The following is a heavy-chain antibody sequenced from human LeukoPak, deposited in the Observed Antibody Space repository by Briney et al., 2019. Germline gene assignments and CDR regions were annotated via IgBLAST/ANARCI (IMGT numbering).Heavy chain of an antibody. Sequence: ASVKVSCKASGYTFSIYEINWVRQAPGQGLEWMGGISTHKGNTNYAQKFQGRVTMTTATSTSTAYMELRSLRSDDTAVYYCARVRSASAGTASAFDIWGQGTMVTVSS. D-gene: IGHD2-21*02. CDR3: ARVRSASAGTASAFDI. J-gene: IGHJ3*02. CDR2: ISTHKGNT. CDR1: GYTFSIYE. V-gene: IGHV1-18*01.